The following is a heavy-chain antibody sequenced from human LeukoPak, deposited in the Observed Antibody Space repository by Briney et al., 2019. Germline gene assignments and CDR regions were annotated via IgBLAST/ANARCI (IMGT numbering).Heavy chain of an antibody. CDR1: GFTFSSYA. Sequence: GGSLRLSCAASGFTFSSYAMHWVRQAPGKGLEWVAVISYDGSNKYYADSVKGRFTISRDNSKNMFYLQMNSLRAEDTAVYYCARDASSSSGLADYWGQGTLVTVSS. CDR3: ARDASSSSGLADY. J-gene: IGHJ4*02. CDR2: ISYDGSNK. V-gene: IGHV3-30*04. D-gene: IGHD6-6*01.